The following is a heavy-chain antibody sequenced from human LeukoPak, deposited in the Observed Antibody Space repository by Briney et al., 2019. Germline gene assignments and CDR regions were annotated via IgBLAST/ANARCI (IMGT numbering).Heavy chain of an antibody. Sequence: ASVKVSCKASSDTFIRYGISWVRQAPGQGLEWMGWISTGNGNTNYAQKLQGRVTMTTDTSTSTAYMELRSLRSDDTAVYYCARDDYGDSRFDYWGQGTLVTVSS. CDR2: ISTGNGNT. CDR3: ARDDYGDSRFDY. CDR1: SDTFIRYG. J-gene: IGHJ4*02. V-gene: IGHV1-18*01. D-gene: IGHD4-17*01.